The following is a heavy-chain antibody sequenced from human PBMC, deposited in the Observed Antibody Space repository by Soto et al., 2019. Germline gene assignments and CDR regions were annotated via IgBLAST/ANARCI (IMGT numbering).Heavy chain of an antibody. CDR2: IKSKNDGGTT. D-gene: IGHD1-26*01. Sequence: EVQLVESGGGLVKPGGSLTLSCAASGFSFSGGWMSWVRQAAGKGLERVGRIKSKNDGGTTDYAAPVKGRFTISRDDSKNTLYLQMNSLKIEDTAVYYCTTDEWEWGQGTLVTVSS. CDR1: GFSFSGGW. V-gene: IGHV3-15*05. CDR3: TTDEWE. J-gene: IGHJ4*02.